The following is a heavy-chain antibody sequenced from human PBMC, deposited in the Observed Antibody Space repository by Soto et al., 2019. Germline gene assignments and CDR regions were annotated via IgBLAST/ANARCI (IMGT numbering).Heavy chain of an antibody. Sequence: QVRLVQSGAEVKKPGASVKVSCKASGYTFTSYAMHWVRQAPGQRLEWMGWINAGNGNTKYSQKFQGRVTITRDTSESTAYMELSSLRSEDTAVYYCAREADDYDYMDVWGEGTTVTVSS. J-gene: IGHJ6*03. CDR2: INAGNGNT. D-gene: IGHD6-19*01. CDR3: AREADDYDYMDV. V-gene: IGHV1-3*01. CDR1: GYTFTSYA.